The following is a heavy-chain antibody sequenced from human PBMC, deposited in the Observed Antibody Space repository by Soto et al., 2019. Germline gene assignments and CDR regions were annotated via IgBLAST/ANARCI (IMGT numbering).Heavy chain of an antibody. D-gene: IGHD1-1*01. CDR2: FYYSGST. CDR3: ARRYGYSFDY. CDR1: GGSVSGGSYF. Sequence: PSETLSLTCTVSGGSVSGGSYFWSWVRQPPGKGLEWIGYFYYSGSTKYNPSLKSRVTILEDTSKNQFSLKFNSVTAADTAVYYCARRYGYSFDYWGQGTLVTVSS. J-gene: IGHJ4*02. V-gene: IGHV4-61*01.